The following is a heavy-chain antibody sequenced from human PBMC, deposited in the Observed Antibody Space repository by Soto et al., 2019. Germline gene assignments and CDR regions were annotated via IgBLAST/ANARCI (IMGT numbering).Heavy chain of an antibody. J-gene: IGHJ3*02. CDR3: AAVGAELRYFDYAFDI. D-gene: IGHD3-9*01. V-gene: IGHV1-58*02. CDR2: IVVGSGNT. CDR1: GYTFTSSA. Sequence: SVKVSCKASGYTFTSSAMQWVRQARGQRLEWIGWIVVGSGNTNYAQKFQERVTITRDMSTSTAYMELSSLRSEDTAVYYCAAVGAELRYFDYAFDIWGQGTMVTVSS.